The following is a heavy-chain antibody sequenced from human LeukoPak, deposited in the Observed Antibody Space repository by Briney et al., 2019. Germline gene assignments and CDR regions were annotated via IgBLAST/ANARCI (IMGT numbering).Heavy chain of an antibody. CDR3: ARGLLAAAGIMDDY. CDR1: GGSFSGYY. J-gene: IGHJ4*02. CDR2: IYYSGST. D-gene: IGHD6-13*01. V-gene: IGHV4-34*01. Sequence: NASETLSLTCAVYGGSFSGYYWGWIRQPPGKGLEWIGSIYYSGSTYYNPSLKSRVTISVDTSKNQFSLKLSSVTAADPAVYYCARGLLAAAGIMDDYWGQGTLVTVSS.